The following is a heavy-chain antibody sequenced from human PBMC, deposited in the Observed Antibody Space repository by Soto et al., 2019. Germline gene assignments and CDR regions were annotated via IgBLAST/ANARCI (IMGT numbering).Heavy chain of an antibody. CDR2: TYYRSKWYN. CDR3: ARAGYDRNLYYYYYYMDV. CDR1: GDSVSSNSAA. Sequence: SQTLSLTCAISGDSVSSNSAAWNWIRQSPSRGLEWLGRTYYRSKWYNDYAVSVKSRITINPDTSKNQFSLQLNSVTPEDTAVYYCARAGYDRNLYYYYYYMDVWGKGTTVTVS. D-gene: IGHD5-12*01. J-gene: IGHJ6*03. V-gene: IGHV6-1*01.